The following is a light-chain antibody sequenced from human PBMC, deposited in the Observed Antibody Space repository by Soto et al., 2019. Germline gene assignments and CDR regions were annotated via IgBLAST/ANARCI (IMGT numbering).Light chain of an antibody. CDR3: LQDYNYPWT. V-gene: IGKV3D-15*01. J-gene: IGKJ1*01. CDR2: DTS. Sequence: EIVMTQSPATLSVSPGERATLSCMASQSVSSNLAWYQQKSGQAPRLLIYDTSSRVTGIPDRFSGSGSGTDFTLTISRLEPEDFATYYCLQDYNYPWTFGQGTKVDIK. CDR1: QSVSSN.